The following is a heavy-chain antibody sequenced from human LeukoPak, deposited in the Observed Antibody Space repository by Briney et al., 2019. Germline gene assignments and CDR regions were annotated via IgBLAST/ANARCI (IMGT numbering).Heavy chain of an antibody. D-gene: IGHD1-26*01. CDR3: TTVQAGSHYEPFDY. CDR2: IISKTHGGTT. CDR1: AFTFSNVW. Sequence: PGGSLRLSCAASAFTFSNVWMTWVRQAPGKGLEWVGRIISKTHGGTTDYAAPVKGRFTISRDDSKNMLYLQMNSLKTEDTAVYYCTTVQAGSHYEPFDYWGQGTLVTVSS. V-gene: IGHV3-15*01. J-gene: IGHJ4*02.